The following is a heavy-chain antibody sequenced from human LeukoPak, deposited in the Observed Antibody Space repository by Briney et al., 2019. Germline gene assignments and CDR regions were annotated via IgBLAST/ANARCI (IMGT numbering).Heavy chain of an antibody. CDR2: ISGSGGST. V-gene: IGHV3-23*01. D-gene: IGHD2-15*01. J-gene: IGHJ5*02. CDR3: ARDRYCSGTTRCIALYNWFDP. Sequence: PGGSLRLSCAASGFTFSSYAMSWVRQAPGKGLEWVSAISGSGGSTYYADSVKGRFTISRDNSKNTLYLQMNSLRAEDTAVYYCARDRYCSGTTRCIALYNWFDPWGQGTLVTVSS. CDR1: GFTFSSYA.